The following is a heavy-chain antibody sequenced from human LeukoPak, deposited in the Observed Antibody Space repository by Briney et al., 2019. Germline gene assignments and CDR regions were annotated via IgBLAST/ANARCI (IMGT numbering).Heavy chain of an antibody. J-gene: IGHJ5*02. CDR1: GGSISSSSYY. D-gene: IGHD3-3*01. CDR3: ARHRGIPFWSGSNWFDP. Sequence: SETLSLTCTVSGGSISSSSYYWGWIRQPPGKGLEWIGSIYYSGSTYYNPSLKSRVTISVDTSKNQFSLKLSSVTAADTAVYYCARHRGIPFWSGSNWFDPWGQGTLVTVSS. CDR2: IYYSGST. V-gene: IGHV4-39*01.